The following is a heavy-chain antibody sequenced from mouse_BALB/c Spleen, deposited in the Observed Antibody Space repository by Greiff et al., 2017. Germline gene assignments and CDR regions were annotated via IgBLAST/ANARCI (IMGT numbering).Heavy chain of an antibody. CDR2: ISYSGST. Sequence: EVQLQQSGPSLVKPSQTLSLTCSATGDSITSGYWNWIRKFPGNKLEYMGYISYSGSTYYNPSLKSRISITRDTSKNQYYLQLNSVTTEDTATYYCARVYDYYGGYAMDYWGQGTSVTVSS. D-gene: IGHD1-1*01. J-gene: IGHJ4*01. CDR3: ARVYDYYGGYAMDY. CDR1: GDSITSGY. V-gene: IGHV3-8*02.